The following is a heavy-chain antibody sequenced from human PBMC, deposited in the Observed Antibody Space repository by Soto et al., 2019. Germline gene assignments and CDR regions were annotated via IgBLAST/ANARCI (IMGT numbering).Heavy chain of an antibody. Sequence: EVQLVESGGGLVQPGGSLRLSCAASGFTFSTYDMNWVRQAPGKGLEWVSYITSGSSAMLYADSVKGRFTISRDNANNSLFLQMNSLTAEDTAVYYCARDPSGMTDFVLWGQGTLVTVSS. CDR3: ARDPSGMTDFVL. V-gene: IGHV3-48*01. CDR2: ITSGSSAM. D-gene: IGHD3-3*01. CDR1: GFTFSTYD. J-gene: IGHJ4*02.